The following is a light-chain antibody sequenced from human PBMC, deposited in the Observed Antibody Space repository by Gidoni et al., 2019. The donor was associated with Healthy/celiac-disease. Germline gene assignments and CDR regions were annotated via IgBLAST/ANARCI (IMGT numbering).Light chain of an antibody. CDR3: QKYNSAP. Sequence: IQMTQSPSSLSASVGDRVTITCRASQGISNYLAWYQQKPGKVPKLLIYAATPMQSGVPSRVSGSGSGTNFTLTISSLQAEDVATYYCQKYNSAPFGQGTKLEIK. V-gene: IGKV1-27*01. CDR1: QGISNY. J-gene: IGKJ2*01. CDR2: AAT.